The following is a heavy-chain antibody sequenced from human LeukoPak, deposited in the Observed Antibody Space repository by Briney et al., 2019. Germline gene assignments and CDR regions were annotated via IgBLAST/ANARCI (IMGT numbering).Heavy chain of an antibody. CDR1: GFTVSSNY. Sequence: PGGSLRLSCAASGFTVSSNYMSWVRQAPGKGLEWVSSISGSGSYIFYADSVKGRFTISRDNAKNSLYLQMSSLRVEDTAVYYCASDRSLIASLYYFDNWGQGTLVTVSS. CDR3: ASDRSLIASLYYFDN. D-gene: IGHD3-22*01. V-gene: IGHV3-21*01. CDR2: ISGSGSYI. J-gene: IGHJ4*02.